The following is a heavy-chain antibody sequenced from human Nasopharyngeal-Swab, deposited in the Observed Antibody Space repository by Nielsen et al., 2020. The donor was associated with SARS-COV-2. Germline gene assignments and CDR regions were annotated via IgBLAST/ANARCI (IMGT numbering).Heavy chain of an antibody. V-gene: IGHV3-7*02. CDR2: IKHDGSEK. CDR3: ARHHGWTFDY. Sequence: GESLKISCAASGFTVSSNYMSWVRQAPGKGLEWVANIKHDGSEKYYVDSVKGRFTVSRDNAKNSLFLQMNSLRAEDTAVYYCARHHGWTFDYWGQGTLVTVSS. CDR1: GFTVSSNY. D-gene: IGHD1-14*01. J-gene: IGHJ4*02.